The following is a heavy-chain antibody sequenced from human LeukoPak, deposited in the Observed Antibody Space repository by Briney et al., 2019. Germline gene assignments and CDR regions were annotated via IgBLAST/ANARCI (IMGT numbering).Heavy chain of an antibody. D-gene: IGHD6-25*01. CDR3: AGGGGPYFDS. CDR1: GFTFSTYW. V-gene: IGHV3-7*04. CDR2: INQDGSEK. Sequence: PGGSLRLSCVVSGFTFSTYWMSWVRQAPGKGLEWVANINQDGSEKYYLDSVKGRFAISRDNAKNSLYLQMNSLRAEDTAVYYCAGGGGPYFDSWGQGTLVTVSS. J-gene: IGHJ4*02.